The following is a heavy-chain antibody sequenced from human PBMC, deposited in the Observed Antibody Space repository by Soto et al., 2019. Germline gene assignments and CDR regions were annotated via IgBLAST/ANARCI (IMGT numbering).Heavy chain of an antibody. CDR3: ARDLGVRAASDY. CDR1: A. D-gene: IGHD3-16*01. Sequence: AMHWVRQAPGQRLEWMGWINAGNGNTKYSQKFQGRVTITRDTSASTAYMELSSLRSEDTAVYYCARDLGVRAASDYWGQGTLVTVSS. CDR2: INAGNGNT. J-gene: IGHJ4*02. V-gene: IGHV1-3*01.